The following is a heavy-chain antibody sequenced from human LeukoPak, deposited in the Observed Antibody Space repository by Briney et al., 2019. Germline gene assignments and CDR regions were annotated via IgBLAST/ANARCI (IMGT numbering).Heavy chain of an antibody. CDR3: ARWTPYDDTGYYRFDS. CDR1: GGSISGYY. V-gene: IGHV4-59*01. J-gene: IGHJ4*02. D-gene: IGHD3-22*01. CDR2: SYYSGTT. Sequence: SETLSLTCTVSGGSISGYYWSWIRQPPGKGLELIGYSYYSGTTNYNPSLRSRVIISVDTSKNQFSLKVRSVTTADAAVYYCARWTPYDDTGYYRFDSWGQGTLVTVSS.